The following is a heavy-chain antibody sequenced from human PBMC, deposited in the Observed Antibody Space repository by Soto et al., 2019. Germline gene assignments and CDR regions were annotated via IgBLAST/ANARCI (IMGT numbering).Heavy chain of an antibody. Sequence: QITLKESGPTLVKPTQTLTLTCTFSGFALSTSGVGVGWIRQPPGKALEWLALIYWDDDKRYSPSLKSKLTITKDTSKNQVVLTMTNMDPVDTATDYCAHFGGVYCSSTSCPPLLGYWGQGTLVTVSS. CDR1: GFALSTSGVG. CDR3: AHFGGVYCSSTSCPPLLGY. J-gene: IGHJ4*02. V-gene: IGHV2-5*02. D-gene: IGHD2-2*01. CDR2: IYWDDDK.